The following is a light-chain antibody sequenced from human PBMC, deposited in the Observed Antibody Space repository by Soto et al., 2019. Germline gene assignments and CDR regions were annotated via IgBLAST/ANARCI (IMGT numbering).Light chain of an antibody. CDR1: QSVSSTY. CDR2: DAS. V-gene: IGKV3-20*01. J-gene: IGKJ4*01. Sequence: EIVLTQSPGTLSLSPGERATLSCRASQSVSSTYLAWYQQKPGQAPRLLIYDASSRATGIPDRFSGSGSGTDFTLTISRLEPEDFAVYYCQHYGNSPPRVTFGGGTKVEIK. CDR3: QHYGNSPPRVT.